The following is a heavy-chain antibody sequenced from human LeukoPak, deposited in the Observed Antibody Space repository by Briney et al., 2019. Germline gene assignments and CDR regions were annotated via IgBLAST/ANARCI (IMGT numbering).Heavy chain of an antibody. D-gene: IGHD4-23*01. V-gene: IGHV3-21*01. Sequence: GGSLRLSCEASGLTVRTYAMHWVRQAPGKGLEWVSSISRSSSYIYYADSMKGRFTISRDNANNSLFLQMNSLRAEDTAVYYCARGGVSVGGNFDYWGQGTLVTVSS. CDR2: ISRSSSYI. J-gene: IGHJ4*02. CDR3: ARGGVSVGGNFDY. CDR1: GLTVRTYA.